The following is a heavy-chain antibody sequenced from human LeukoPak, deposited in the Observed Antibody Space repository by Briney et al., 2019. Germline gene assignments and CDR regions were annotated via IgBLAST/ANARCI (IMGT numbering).Heavy chain of an antibody. CDR2: ISAYNGNT. CDR1: GYTFTSYG. J-gene: IGHJ6*03. CDR3: ARVSPSNSSSWFGYYYYYYMGV. Sequence: ASVKVSCKASGYTFTSYGISWVRQAPGQGLEWMGWISAYNGNTNYAQKLQGRVTMTTDTSTSTAYMELRSLRSDDTAVYYCARVSPSNSSSWFGYYYYYYMGVWGKGTTVTVSS. D-gene: IGHD6-13*01. V-gene: IGHV1-18*01.